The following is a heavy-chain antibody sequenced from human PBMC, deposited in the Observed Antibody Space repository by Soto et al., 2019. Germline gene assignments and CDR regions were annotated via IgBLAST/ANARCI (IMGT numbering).Heavy chain of an antibody. CDR1: GGSISSGGYS. D-gene: IGHD6-6*01. CDR3: DRVYAGYSRSVGFDP. Sequence: QLQLQESGSGLVKPSQTLSLTCAVSGGSISSGGYSWSWIRQPPGKCLEWIGYIYHSGSTYYNPSIKSRVTRSVDRSKNQFSLKLSSVTAADTAVYYCDRVYAGYSRSVGFDPWVQGTLVTVSS. CDR2: IYHSGST. J-gene: IGHJ5*02. V-gene: IGHV4-30-2*01.